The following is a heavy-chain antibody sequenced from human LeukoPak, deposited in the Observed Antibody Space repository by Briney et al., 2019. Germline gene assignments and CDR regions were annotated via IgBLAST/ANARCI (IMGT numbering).Heavy chain of an antibody. V-gene: IGHV3-23*01. J-gene: IGHJ4*02. CDR3: AKTRGSGPFDY. Sequence: GGSLRLSCAASGFTFSSYAMSWVRQAPGKGLEWVSAISGSDGTTYYADSMKGRFTISRDNSKNTLYLQMNNLRAEDTAVYYCAKTRGSGPFDYWGQGTLVTVSS. D-gene: IGHD3-10*01. CDR1: GFTFSSYA. CDR2: ISGSDGTT.